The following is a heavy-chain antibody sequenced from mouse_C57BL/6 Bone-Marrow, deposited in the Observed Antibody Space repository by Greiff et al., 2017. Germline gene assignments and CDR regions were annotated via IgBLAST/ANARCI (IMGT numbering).Heavy chain of an antibody. CDR3: AREGTVVALYYYAMDY. D-gene: IGHD1-1*01. Sequence: EVQLQQSGPELVKPGDSVKISCKASGYSFTGYFMNWVMQSHGKSLEWIGRINPYNGDTFYNQKFKGKATLTVDKSSSTAHMELRSLTSEDSAVYYCAREGTVVALYYYAMDYWGQGTSVTVSS. CDR1: GYSFTGYF. V-gene: IGHV1-20*01. CDR2: INPYNGDT. J-gene: IGHJ4*01.